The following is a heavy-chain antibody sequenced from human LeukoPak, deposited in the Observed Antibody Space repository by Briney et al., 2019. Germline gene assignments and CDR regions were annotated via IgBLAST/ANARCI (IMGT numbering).Heavy chain of an antibody. D-gene: IGHD2-15*01. CDR1: GGSIGNYY. Sequence: PSETLSLTCTVSGGSIGNYYWSWIRQSAGKRLEWIGRIYISGSTNYNPSLKSRVTMSVDTSKNQFSLKLSSVTAADTALYYCARGNYCSGGSCSVFYFDYWGQGTLVTVSS. CDR2: IYISGST. J-gene: IGHJ4*02. CDR3: ARGNYCSGGSCSVFYFDY. V-gene: IGHV4-4*07.